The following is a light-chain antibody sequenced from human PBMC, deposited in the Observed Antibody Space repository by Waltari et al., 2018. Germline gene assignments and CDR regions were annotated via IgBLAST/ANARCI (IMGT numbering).Light chain of an antibody. CDR1: PSVSRS. CDR2: GAS. J-gene: IGKJ1*01. V-gene: IGKV3-20*01. CDR3: QHYVRLPVS. Sequence: EIVLTQSPGTLSLSPGERATLSCRASPSVSRSLAWYKQKPGHAPRLLIYGASSRSTGVPDRFSGSGSGTDFSLTISRLEPEDFAVYYCQHYVRLPVSFGQGTKVEIK.